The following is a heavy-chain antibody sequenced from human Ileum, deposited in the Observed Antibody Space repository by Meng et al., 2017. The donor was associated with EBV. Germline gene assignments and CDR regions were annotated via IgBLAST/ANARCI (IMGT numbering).Heavy chain of an antibody. CDR1: GGSISSSSYY. CDR3: ARQSDHYYGSGSYYDY. J-gene: IGHJ4*02. D-gene: IGHD3-10*01. CDR2: IYYSGNT. Sequence: QGQLQEAGPGRVKPSGTLSLTCTVVGGSISSSSYYWGWIRQPPGKGLEWIGMIYYSGNTYYNPSLKSRVTISVDTSKNQFSLRLSSVTAADAALYYCARQSDHYYGSGSYYDYWGQGTLVTVSS. V-gene: IGHV4-39*01.